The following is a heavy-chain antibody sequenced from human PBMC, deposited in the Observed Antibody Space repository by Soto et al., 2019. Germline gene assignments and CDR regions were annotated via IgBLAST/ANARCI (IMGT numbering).Heavy chain of an antibody. CDR2: INPNSGGT. V-gene: IGHV1-2*04. Sequence: GASVKVSCKASGYTFTGYYMHWVRQAPGQGLEWMGWINPNSGGTNYAQKFQGWVTMTRDTSISTAYMELSRLRSDDTAVYYCARVRGIYGDYYYFDSWGQGTLVTVS. D-gene: IGHD4-17*01. CDR1: GYTFTGYY. CDR3: ARVRGIYGDYYYFDS. J-gene: IGHJ4*02.